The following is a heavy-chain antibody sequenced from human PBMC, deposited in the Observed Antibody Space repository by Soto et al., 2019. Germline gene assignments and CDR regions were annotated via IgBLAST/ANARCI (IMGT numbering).Heavy chain of an antibody. V-gene: IGHV4-4*02. D-gene: IGHD1-7*01. CDR2: IYRTGST. CDR1: GRSFTRNTW. CDR3: ASRDSGTSVDY. Sequence: TLSPTLAVSGRSFTRNTWWTWVRQPPGQGLEWIGEIYRTGSTNYKPSLKSRVTISLDKSENQFSQKVTSLTAADPAVYYCASRDSGTSVDYWRQGTLDGVTS. J-gene: IGHJ4*02.